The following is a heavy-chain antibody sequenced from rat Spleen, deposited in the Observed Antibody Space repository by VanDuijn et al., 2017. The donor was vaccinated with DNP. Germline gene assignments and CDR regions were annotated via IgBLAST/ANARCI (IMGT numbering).Heavy chain of an antibody. CDR2: INTDGGNT. D-gene: IGHD1-12*02. J-gene: IGHJ2*01. CDR3: ANYNYYDGTY. Sequence: EVQLVETGGGLVQPGRSLKLSCVASGFTFSSYWMYWIRQAPGKGLEWVASINTDGGNTYYTDSVKGRFTISRDNAENTVYLQMNSLRSEDTATYYCANYNYYDGTYWGQGVMVTVSS. CDR1: GFTFSSYW. V-gene: IGHV5-58*01.